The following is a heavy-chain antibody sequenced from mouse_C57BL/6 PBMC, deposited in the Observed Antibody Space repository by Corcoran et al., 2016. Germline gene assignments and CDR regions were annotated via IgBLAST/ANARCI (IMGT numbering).Heavy chain of an antibody. D-gene: IGHD2-1*01. J-gene: IGHJ3*01. Sequence: EVQLQQSGPELVKPGASVKIPCKASGYTFTDYNMDWVKKSHGKSLEWIGDINPNNGGTIYNQKFKGKATLTVDKSSSTAYMELRSLTSEDTAVYYCARLDGNYGFAYWGQGTLVTVSA. V-gene: IGHV1-18*01. CDR1: GYTFTDYN. CDR3: ARLDGNYGFAY. CDR2: INPNNGGT.